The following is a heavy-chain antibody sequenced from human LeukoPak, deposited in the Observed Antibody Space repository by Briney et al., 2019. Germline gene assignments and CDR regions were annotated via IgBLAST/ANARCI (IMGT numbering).Heavy chain of an antibody. CDR2: IYYSGST. V-gene: IGHV4-59*01. D-gene: IGHD1-26*01. J-gene: IGHJ4*02. CDR3: ARVALLGWELYDY. Sequence: SETLSLTCTVSGGSISSYYWSWIRQPPGKGLEWIGYIYYSGSTNYNPSLKSRVTISVDTSKNQFSLKLSSVTAADTAVYYCARVALLGWELYDYWGQGTLVTVSS. CDR1: GGSISSYY.